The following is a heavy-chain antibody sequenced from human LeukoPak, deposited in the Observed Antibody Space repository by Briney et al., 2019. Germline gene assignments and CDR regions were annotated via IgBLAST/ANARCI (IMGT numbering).Heavy chain of an antibody. D-gene: IGHD3-10*01. J-gene: IGHJ4*02. Sequence: GRSLRLSCAASGFTFDDYAMHWVRQAPGKGLEWVSGISWNSGSIGYADSVKGRFTISRDNAKNSLYLQMNSLRAEDTALYYCAKGRNMVWFGEPNYWGQGTLVTVSS. CDR3: AKGRNMVWFGEPNY. V-gene: IGHV3-9*01. CDR2: ISWNSGSI. CDR1: GFTFDDYA.